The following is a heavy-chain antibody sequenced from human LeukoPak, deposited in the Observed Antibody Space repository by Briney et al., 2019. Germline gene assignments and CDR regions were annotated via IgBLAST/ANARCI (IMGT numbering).Heavy chain of an antibody. V-gene: IGHV3-30*18. D-gene: IGHD2-2*03. Sequence: EGSLRLSCAASGFTFSSYGMHWVRQAPGKGLEWVAVISYDGSNKYYADSVKGRFTISRDNSKNTLYLQMNSLRAEDTAVYYCAKDGYCSSTSCYPDDYWGQGTLVTVSS. CDR3: AKDGYCSSTSCYPDDY. CDR2: ISYDGSNK. J-gene: IGHJ4*02. CDR1: GFTFSSYG.